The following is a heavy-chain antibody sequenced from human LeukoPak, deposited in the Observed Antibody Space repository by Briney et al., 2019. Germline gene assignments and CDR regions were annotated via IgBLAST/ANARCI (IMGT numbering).Heavy chain of an antibody. CDR3: ARDGYSSSTDAFDI. CDR1: GFTFDIYW. Sequence: PGGSLRLSCAASGFTFDIYWMTWVRQAPGKGLEWVANIKQDASEKNYVDSVKGRFTISRDNAKNSLYLQMNSLRAEDTAVYYCARDGYSSSTDAFDIWGQGTMVTVSS. V-gene: IGHV3-7*01. D-gene: IGHD6-13*01. CDR2: IKQDASEK. J-gene: IGHJ3*02.